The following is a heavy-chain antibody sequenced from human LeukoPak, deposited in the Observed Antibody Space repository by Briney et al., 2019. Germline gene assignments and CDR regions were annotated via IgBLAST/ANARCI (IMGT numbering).Heavy chain of an antibody. CDR2: IIGSGSST. CDR3: AKDRAQQLVLDF. D-gene: IGHD6-13*01. J-gene: IGHJ4*02. CDR1: GFTFSSYG. Sequence: GGSLRLSCAASGFTFSSYGMSWVRQAPGKGLEWVSAIIGSGSSTYYADSVKGRFTISRDNSKNTLFLQMNSLRAEDTAVYYCAKDRAQQLVLDFWGQGTLVTVSS. V-gene: IGHV3-23*01.